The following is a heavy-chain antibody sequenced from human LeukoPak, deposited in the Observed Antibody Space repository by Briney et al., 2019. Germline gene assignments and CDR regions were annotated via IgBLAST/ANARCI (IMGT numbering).Heavy chain of an antibody. J-gene: IGHJ3*02. CDR3: ARVVGISDAFDI. V-gene: IGHV1-69*13. CDR1: GGTFTSYY. CDR2: IIPIFGTA. D-gene: IGHD2-21*01. Sequence: SVKVSCKASGGTFTSYYMHWVRQAPGQGLEWMGGIIPIFGTANYAQKFQGRVTITADESTSTAYMELSSLRSEDTAVYYCARVVGISDAFDIWGQGTMVTVSS.